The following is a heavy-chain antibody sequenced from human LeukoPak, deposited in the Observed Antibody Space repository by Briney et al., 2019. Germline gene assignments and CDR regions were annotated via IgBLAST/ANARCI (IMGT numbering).Heavy chain of an antibody. V-gene: IGHV4-59*01. Sequence: KPSETLSLTCTVSGGSISSYYWSWIRQPPGKGLEWIGYIYYSGSTNYNPSLKSRVTIPVDTSKNQFSLKLSSVTAADTAVYYCARGQWGSNYYYYGMDVWGQGTTVTVSS. CDR1: GGSISSYY. J-gene: IGHJ6*02. CDR3: ARGQWGSNYYYYGMDV. D-gene: IGHD6-19*01. CDR2: IYYSGST.